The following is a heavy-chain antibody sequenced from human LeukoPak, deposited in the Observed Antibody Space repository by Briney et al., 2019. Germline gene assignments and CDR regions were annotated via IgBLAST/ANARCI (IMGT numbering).Heavy chain of an antibody. CDR2: IKSKTNGGTT. D-gene: IGHD3-10*01. CDR1: GFTFSDYY. J-gene: IGHJ4*02. V-gene: IGHV3-15*01. Sequence: GGSLRLSCAASGFTFSDYYMSWIRQAPGKGLEWVGRIKSKTNGGTTDYAAPVKGRFTISRDDSKNRLYLQMNSLKTEDTAVYYCTTALRGVIDYWGQGTLVTVSS. CDR3: TTALRGVIDY.